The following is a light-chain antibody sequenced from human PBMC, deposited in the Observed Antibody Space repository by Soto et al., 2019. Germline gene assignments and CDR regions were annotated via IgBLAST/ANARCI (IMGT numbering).Light chain of an antibody. CDR1: QSVSNTY. J-gene: IGKJ2*01. V-gene: IGKV3-20*01. CDR3: QQYGTSPVT. Sequence: EIVLTQSPGTLSLSPGERATLSCRASQSVSNTYLAWYQHKPGQAPRLLIYGASDRATGIPDRFSGSGSVTDVTLTISSLEPEDFALYYGQQYGTSPVTFGQGTKLEIK. CDR2: GAS.